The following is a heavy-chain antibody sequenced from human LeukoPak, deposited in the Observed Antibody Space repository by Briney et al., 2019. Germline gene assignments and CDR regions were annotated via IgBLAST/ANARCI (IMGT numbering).Heavy chain of an antibody. D-gene: IGHD6-6*01. Sequence: ASVKVSCKASGYTFTGYYMHWVRQAPGQGLEWMGWINPNSGGTNYAQKFQGRVAITRDTSIATAYMELSRLTSDDTAVYYCTRGNIATRRGDHWFDPWGQGTLVTVSS. CDR1: GYTFTGYY. J-gene: IGHJ5*02. CDR3: TRGNIATRRGDHWFDP. V-gene: IGHV1-2*02. CDR2: INPNSGGT.